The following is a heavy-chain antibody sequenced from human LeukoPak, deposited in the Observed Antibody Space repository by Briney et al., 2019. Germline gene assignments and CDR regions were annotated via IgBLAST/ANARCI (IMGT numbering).Heavy chain of an antibody. CDR2: IQSAGSKT. Sequence: GGSLRLSCAASGLIVSNYGMHWVRQAPGEGLEWVAFIQSAGSKTYYADSVRGRFTISRDTTKNTLYLQMNSLRAEDTAVYYCAKVGGQYCSSTSCYPPTDMDVWGKGTTVTVSS. J-gene: IGHJ6*03. CDR1: GLIVSNYG. D-gene: IGHD2-2*01. CDR3: AKVGGQYCSSTSCYPPTDMDV. V-gene: IGHV3-30*02.